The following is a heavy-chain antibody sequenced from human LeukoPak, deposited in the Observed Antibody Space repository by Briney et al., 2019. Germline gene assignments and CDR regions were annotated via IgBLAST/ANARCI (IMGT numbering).Heavy chain of an antibody. CDR2: IIPIFGTA. Sequence: SVKVSCKASGGTFSSYAISWVRQAPGQGLEWMGGIIPIFGTANYAQKFQGRVTITADESTSTAYMELSSLRSEDTAVYYCASGNLAAPDAYYYGMDVWGQGTTVTVSS. CDR1: GGTFSSYA. CDR3: ASGNLAAPDAYYYGMDV. J-gene: IGHJ6*02. V-gene: IGHV1-69*13. D-gene: IGHD6-13*01.